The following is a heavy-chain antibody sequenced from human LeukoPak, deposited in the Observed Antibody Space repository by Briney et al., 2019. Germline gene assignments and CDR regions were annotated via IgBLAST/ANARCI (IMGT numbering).Heavy chain of an antibody. D-gene: IGHD1-14*01. CDR1: GFTFSSYD. CDR3: ATVTIVGPSGFDY. J-gene: IGHJ4*02. CDR2: IRYDGINK. Sequence: TGGSLGLSCAASGFTFSSYDTHWVRQAPGKGLEWVAFIRYDGINKYYADSVKGRFTISRDNSKNTLYLQMNSLRAEDTAVYYCATVTIVGPSGFDYWGQGTLVTVSS. V-gene: IGHV3-30*02.